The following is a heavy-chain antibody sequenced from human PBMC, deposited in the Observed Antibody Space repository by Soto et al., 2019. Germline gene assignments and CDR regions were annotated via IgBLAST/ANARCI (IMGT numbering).Heavy chain of an antibody. CDR1: GFTFSSYS. CDR3: ARDRATGLNLLDY. J-gene: IGHJ4*02. V-gene: IGHV3-48*02. Sequence: EVQLVESGGGLVQPGGSLRLSCAASGFTFSSYSMNWVRQAPGKGLEWVSDISSSSSTIYYADSVKGRFTISRDNSNNSLYLQMNSLRDEDTAVYYCARDRATGLNLLDYWGQGTLVTVSS. CDR2: ISSSSSTI.